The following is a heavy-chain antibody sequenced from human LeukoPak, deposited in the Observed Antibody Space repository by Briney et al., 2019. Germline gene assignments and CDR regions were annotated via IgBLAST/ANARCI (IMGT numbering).Heavy chain of an antibody. V-gene: IGHV1-2*02. CDR2: INPNTGGT. CDR3: AKDFRDQWLVNAFHI. D-gene: IGHD6-19*01. CDR1: EYTFTRYY. J-gene: IGHJ3*02. Sequence: ASVKVSCKASEYTFTRYYMHWVRPAPGQGLEWMGWINPNTGGTNYAQKFQGRVTMTRDTSITTAYMELRSLEYDDTAVYYCAKDFRDQWLVNAFHIWGQGTMVTVSS.